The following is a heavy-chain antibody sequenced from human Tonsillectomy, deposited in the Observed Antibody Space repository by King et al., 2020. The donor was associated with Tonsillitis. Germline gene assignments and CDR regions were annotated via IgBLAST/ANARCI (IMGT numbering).Heavy chain of an antibody. V-gene: IGHV3-21*06. J-gene: IGHJ3*02. Sequence: VQLVESGGGLVKPGGSLRLSCAPSGFTFSNYDMNWVRQAPGKGLEWVSSIRSSGRYIYYAASVMGRFTVSRDNAKNSLFLQMNSVRAEDTAVYYCAKDKGAAYYDSSRGAFDIWGRGTMVTVSS. CDR3: AKDKGAAYYDSSRGAFDI. D-gene: IGHD3-22*01. CDR1: GFTFSNYD. CDR2: IRSSGRYI.